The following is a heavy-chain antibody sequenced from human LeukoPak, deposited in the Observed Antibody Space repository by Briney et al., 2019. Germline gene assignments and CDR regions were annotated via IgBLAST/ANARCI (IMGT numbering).Heavy chain of an antibody. V-gene: IGHV3-66*01. CDR2: IYSGGST. CDR3: ARDPGSSFCSGYFDY. CDR1: GFTVSSNY. J-gene: IGHJ4*02. Sequence: GGSLRLSCAASGFTVSSNYMSWVRQAPGKGLEWVSVIYSGGSTYYADSVKGRFTISRDNSKNTLYLQMNSLRAEDTAVYYCARDPGSSFCSGYFDYWGQGTLVTVSS. D-gene: IGHD3-3*01.